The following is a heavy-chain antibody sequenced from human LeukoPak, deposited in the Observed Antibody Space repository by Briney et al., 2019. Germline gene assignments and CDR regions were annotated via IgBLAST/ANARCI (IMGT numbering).Heavy chain of an antibody. CDR1: GGSFSGYY. CDR2: INHSGST. J-gene: IGHJ4*02. Sequence: SETLSLTCAVYGGSFSGYYWSWIRQPPGKGLEWIGEINHSGSTNYNPSLKSRVTISVDTSKNQFSLKLSSVTAADTAVYSCARVITTALQFDYWGQGTLVTVSS. CDR3: ARVITTALQFDY. V-gene: IGHV4-34*01. D-gene: IGHD3-10*01.